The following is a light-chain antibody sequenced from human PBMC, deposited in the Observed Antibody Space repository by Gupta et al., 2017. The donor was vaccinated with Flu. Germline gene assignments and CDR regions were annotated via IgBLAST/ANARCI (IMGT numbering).Light chain of an antibody. CDR3: QQYNSSSRT. CDR2: NAS. Sequence: PSTLSASIGDRVTITCGASQRISSWLAWYQQKPGKAPRLLIYNASTLEGGVPSRFSGSGSGTEFTLTISRLEPDDFATYYCQQYNSSSRTFGQGTKVEIK. J-gene: IGKJ1*01. CDR1: QRISSW. V-gene: IGKV1-5*03.